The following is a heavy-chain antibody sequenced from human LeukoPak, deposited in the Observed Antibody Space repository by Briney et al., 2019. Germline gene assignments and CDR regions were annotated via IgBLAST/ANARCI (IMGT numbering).Heavy chain of an antibody. D-gene: IGHD3-10*01. CDR3: ARDYYGSGNY. J-gene: IGHJ4*02. CDR1: GYTFTAYY. CDR2: INTNTGNP. V-gene: IGHV7-4-1*02. Sequence: ASVKVSCKASGYTFTAYYMHWVRQAPGQGLEWMGWINTNTGNPTYAQGFTGRFVFSLDTSVSTAYLQISSLKAEDTAVYYCARDYYGSGNYWGQGTLVTVSS.